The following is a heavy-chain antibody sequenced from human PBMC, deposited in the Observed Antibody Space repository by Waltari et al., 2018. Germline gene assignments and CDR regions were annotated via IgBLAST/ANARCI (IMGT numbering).Heavy chain of an antibody. V-gene: IGHV3-30*01. D-gene: IGHD3-10*01. J-gene: IGHJ4*02. Sequence: QVQLVESGGGVVQPGRSLRLSCAASGFTFSIYAMHWVRQAPGKGLEWVAVISYDGSNKYYADSVKGRFTISRDDSKNTLYLQMNSLGAEDTAVYYCARGEITMVRVIDYWGQGTLVTVSS. CDR1: GFTFSIYA. CDR3: ARGEITMVRVIDY. CDR2: ISYDGSNK.